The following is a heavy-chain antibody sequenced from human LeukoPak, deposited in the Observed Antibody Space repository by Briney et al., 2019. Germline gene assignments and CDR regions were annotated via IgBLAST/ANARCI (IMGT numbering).Heavy chain of an antibody. D-gene: IGHD2-2*01. V-gene: IGHV1-18*01. J-gene: IGHJ4*02. Sequence: APVKVSCKASGYTFTSYGISWVRQAPGQGLEWMGWISAYNGNTNYAQKLQGRVTMTTDTSTSTVYMELRSLRSDDTAVYFCARGGLYCSSTSCYGVDYWGQGTLVTVSS. CDR2: ISAYNGNT. CDR3: ARGGLYCSSTSCYGVDY. CDR1: GYTFTSYG.